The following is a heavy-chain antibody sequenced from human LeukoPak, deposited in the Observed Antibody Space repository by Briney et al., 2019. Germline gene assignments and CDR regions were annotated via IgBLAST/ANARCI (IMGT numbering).Heavy chain of an antibody. CDR2: INPNSGGT. CDR3: AASQYFDWLLFD. Sequence: EASVKVSCKASGYTFTGYYMHWVRQAPGQGLEWMGRINPNSGGTNYAQKFQGRVTMTRDTSISTAYMELSRLRSDDTAVYYCAASQYFDWLLFDWGQGTLVTVSS. D-gene: IGHD3-9*01. J-gene: IGHJ4*02. V-gene: IGHV1-2*06. CDR1: GYTFTGYY.